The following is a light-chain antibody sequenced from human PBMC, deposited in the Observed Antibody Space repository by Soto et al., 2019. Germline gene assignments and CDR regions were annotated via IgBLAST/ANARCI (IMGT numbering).Light chain of an antibody. CDR2: GAS. CDR3: QQYDNWPPT. J-gene: IGKJ5*01. Sequence: EIVRTQSPATLSVSPGERATLSCRASQSLRSDLAWYQQKPGQAPRLLIYGASTRATDIPARFSGSGSGTEFTLTISSLQSEDFAVYYCQQYDNWPPTFGQGTRRRL. V-gene: IGKV3-15*01. CDR1: QSLRSD.